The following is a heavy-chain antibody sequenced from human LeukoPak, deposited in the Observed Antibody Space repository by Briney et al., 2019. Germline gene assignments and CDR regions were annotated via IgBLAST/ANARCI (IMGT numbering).Heavy chain of an antibody. D-gene: IGHD3-22*01. CDR2: IRYDGSNK. Sequence: PGGSLRLSCAASGFTFSSYGMHWVRQAPGKGLEWVAFIRYDGSNKYYADSVKGRFTISRDNSKNTLYLQLNSLRAEDTAVYYCAKEAYYHDTSGYYSPYFDYWGQGTLVTVSS. CDR3: AKEAYYHDTSGYYSPYFDY. J-gene: IGHJ4*02. CDR1: GFTFSSYG. V-gene: IGHV3-30*02.